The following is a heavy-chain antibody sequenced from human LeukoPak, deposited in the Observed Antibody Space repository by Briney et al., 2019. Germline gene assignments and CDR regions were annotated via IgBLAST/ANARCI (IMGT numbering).Heavy chain of an antibody. CDR2: XXYSGST. V-gene: IGHV4-61*01. J-gene: IGHJ5*02. CDR3: ASEGITMVRGVTVNWFDP. D-gene: IGHD3-10*01. CDR1: GGSVSSGSYY. Sequence: SETLSLTCTVSGGSVSSGSYYWSWIRQPPXXXXXXXXXXXYSGSTNYNPSLKSRVTISVDTSKNQFSLKLSSVTAADTAVYYCASEGITMVRGVTVNWFDPWGQGTLVTVSS.